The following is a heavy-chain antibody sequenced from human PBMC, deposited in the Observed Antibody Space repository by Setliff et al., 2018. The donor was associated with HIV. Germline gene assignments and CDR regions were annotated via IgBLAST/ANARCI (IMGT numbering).Heavy chain of an antibody. CDR1: GYTFTSYY. CDR2: INPSGGST. J-gene: IGHJ4*02. V-gene: IGHV1-46*01. CDR3: AREFSWSAFYFDS. D-gene: IGHD2-8*02. Sequence: ASVKVSCKASGYTFTSYYMHWVRQAPGQGLEWMGIINPSGGSTNYAQKFRGRVTVTRDTSTSTVYMELSNLGSDDTAIYYCAREFSWSAFYFDSWGQGTQVTVS.